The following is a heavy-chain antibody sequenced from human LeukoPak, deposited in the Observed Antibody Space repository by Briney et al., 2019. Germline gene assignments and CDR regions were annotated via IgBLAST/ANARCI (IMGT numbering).Heavy chain of an antibody. CDR2: INPSGGST. CDR3: ARAGGTEY. Sequence: ASVKVSCKVSGYTLTELSMHWMRQAPGQGLEWMGIINPSGGSTSYAQKFQGRVTMTRDTSTSTVYMELSSLRSEDTAVYYCARAGGTEYWGQGTLVTVSS. J-gene: IGHJ4*02. V-gene: IGHV1-46*01. CDR1: GYTLTELS. D-gene: IGHD6-13*01.